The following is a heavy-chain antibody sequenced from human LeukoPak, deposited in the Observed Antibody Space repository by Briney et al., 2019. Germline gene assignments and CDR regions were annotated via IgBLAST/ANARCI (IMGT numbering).Heavy chain of an antibody. CDR3: ARDGCGGDCAEGWFDP. D-gene: IGHD2-21*02. J-gene: IGHJ5*02. V-gene: IGHV1-18*01. CDR2: ISAYNGNT. CDR1: GYTFTSYG. Sequence: GASVKVSCKASGYTFTSYGISWVRQAPGQGLEWMGWISAYNGNTNYAQKLQGRVTMTTDTSTSTAYMELRSLRSDDTAVYYCARDGCGGDCAEGWFDPWGQGTLVTVSS.